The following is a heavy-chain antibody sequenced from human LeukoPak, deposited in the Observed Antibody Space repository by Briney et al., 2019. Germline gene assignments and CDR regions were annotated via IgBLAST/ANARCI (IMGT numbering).Heavy chain of an antibody. Sequence: GGSLRLSCAASGFTFDDYGMSWVRQAPGKGLEGVSGINWNGGSTGYADSVKGRFTISRDNAKNSLYLQMNRLRAEDTALYYCARGLTRYYYDSSGYLPDAFDIWGQGTMVTVSS. CDR3: ARGLTRYYYDSSGYLPDAFDI. D-gene: IGHD3-22*01. CDR1: GFTFDDYG. CDR2: INWNGGST. J-gene: IGHJ3*02. V-gene: IGHV3-20*04.